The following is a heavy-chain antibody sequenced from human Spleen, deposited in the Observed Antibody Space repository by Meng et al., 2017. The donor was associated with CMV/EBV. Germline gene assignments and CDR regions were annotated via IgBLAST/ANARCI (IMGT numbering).Heavy chain of an antibody. Sequence: VGSGVGLVKVGGDLRLSCACTGVTFSSYSMNWVRQAPGKGLEWVSSISSSSSYIYYADSVKGRFTISRDNAKNSLYLQMNSLRAEDTAVYYCARGRWVYWGQGTLVTVSS. D-gene: IGHD5-24*01. J-gene: IGHJ4*02. CDR2: ISSSSSYI. CDR1: GVTFSSYS. CDR3: ARGRWVY. V-gene: IGHV3-21*01.